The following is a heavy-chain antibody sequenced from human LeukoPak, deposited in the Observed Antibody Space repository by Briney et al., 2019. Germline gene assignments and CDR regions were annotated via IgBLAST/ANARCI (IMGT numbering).Heavy chain of an antibody. V-gene: IGHV3-23*01. CDR3: AKAYDIVVVVAASH. CDR2: ISGSGGST. D-gene: IGHD2-15*01. CDR1: GFTFSSYA. J-gene: IGHJ4*02. Sequence: GGPLRLSCAASGFTFSSYAMNWVRQAPGKGLEWVSVISGSGGSTYYADSVKGRFTISRDNSKNTLYLQMNSLRAEDTAVYYCAKAYDIVVVVAASHWGQGTLVTVSS.